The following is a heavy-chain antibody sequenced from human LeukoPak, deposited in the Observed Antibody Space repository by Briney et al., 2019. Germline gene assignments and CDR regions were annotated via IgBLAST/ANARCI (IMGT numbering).Heavy chain of an antibody. Sequence: PSETLSLTCTVSGGSISSGSYYWSWIRQPAGKGLEWIGRIYTSGSTNYNPSLKSRVTISVDTSKNQFSLKLSSVTAADTAVYYCARELSGAAAGIHYYYYYMDVWGKGTTVTVSS. V-gene: IGHV4-61*02. CDR3: ARELSGAAAGIHYYYYYMDV. CDR1: GGSISSGSYY. J-gene: IGHJ6*03. CDR2: IYTSGST. D-gene: IGHD6-13*01.